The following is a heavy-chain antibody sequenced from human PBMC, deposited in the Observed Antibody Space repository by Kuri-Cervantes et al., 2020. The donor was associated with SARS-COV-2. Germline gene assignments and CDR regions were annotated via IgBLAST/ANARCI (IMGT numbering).Heavy chain of an antibody. Sequence: GESLKISCAASGFTFSSYGMHWVRQAPGKGLEWVGVISYDGSNKYYADSVKGRFTISRDNSKNTLYLQMNSLRAEDTAVYYCAKDLGGYVGYWGQGTLVTVSS. CDR3: AKDLGGYVGY. V-gene: IGHV3-30*18. CDR2: ISYDGSNK. CDR1: GFTFSSYG. D-gene: IGHD3-22*01. J-gene: IGHJ4*02.